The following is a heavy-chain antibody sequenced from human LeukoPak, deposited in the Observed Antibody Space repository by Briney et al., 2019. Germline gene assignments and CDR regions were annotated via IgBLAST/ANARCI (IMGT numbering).Heavy chain of an antibody. Sequence: ASVKVSCKASGYTFTSYDINWVRQATGQGLEWMGWVNSNSGNTGYAQKFQGRVTMTINTSISTAYMELSSLRAEDTAVYYCASVLSSSGWYEESPPGQWGQGTLVTVSS. J-gene: IGHJ4*02. V-gene: IGHV1-8*01. D-gene: IGHD6-19*01. CDR1: GYTFTSYD. CDR3: ASVLSSSGWYEESPPGQ. CDR2: VNSNSGNT.